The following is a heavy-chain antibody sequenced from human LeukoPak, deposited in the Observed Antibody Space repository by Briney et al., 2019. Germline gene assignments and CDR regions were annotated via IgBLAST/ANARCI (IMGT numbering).Heavy chain of an antibody. CDR2: ISGSGGST. D-gene: IGHD6-19*01. J-gene: IGHJ5*02. Sequence: PGGSLRLSCAAAGFTFSSYAMSWVRQAPGKGLEWVSAISGSGGSTYYADSVKGRFTISRDNSKNTLYLQMNSLRAEDTAVYYCARRSSGWYGSSSPWGQGTLVTVSS. V-gene: IGHV3-23*01. CDR1: GFTFSSYA. CDR3: ARRSSGWYGSSSP.